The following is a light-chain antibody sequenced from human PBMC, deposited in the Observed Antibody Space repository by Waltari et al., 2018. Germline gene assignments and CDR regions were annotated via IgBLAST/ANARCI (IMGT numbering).Light chain of an antibody. Sequence: NFMLTQPHSASESPGKTVTISCTRTSGRIATNYVQWYQQPPGGAPTTITYEDKERPSGVPDRFSGSIDKSSNSASLTISELKPEDEADYYCQSDDDNNVIFGGGTKLTVL. CDR2: EDK. V-gene: IGLV6-57*04. CDR3: QSDDDNNVI. J-gene: IGLJ2*01. CDR1: SGRIATNY.